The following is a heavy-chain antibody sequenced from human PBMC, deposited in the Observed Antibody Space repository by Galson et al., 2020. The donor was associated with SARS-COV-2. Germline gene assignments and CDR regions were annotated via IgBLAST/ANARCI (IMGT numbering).Heavy chain of an antibody. D-gene: IGHD1-26*01. V-gene: IGHV4-39*01. CDR3: ARHGRGELLFPFDY. J-gene: IGHJ4*02. CDR1: GGPISSSIYF. Sequence: SETLSLTCTVSGGPISSSIYFWGWIRQPPGKALQWIGTTYDSGSTYYDPSLKSRLIISVDTSKNQFSLKLSSVTAADTAVYYCARHGRGELLFPFDYWGQGILVTVSS. CDR2: TYDSGST.